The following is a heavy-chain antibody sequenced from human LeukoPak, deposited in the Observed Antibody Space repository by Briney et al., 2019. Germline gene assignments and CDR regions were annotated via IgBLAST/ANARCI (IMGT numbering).Heavy chain of an antibody. CDR3: ARAPSYDFWSGYFDY. D-gene: IGHD3-3*01. CDR1: GYSISGGYY. Sequence: SETLSLTCAVSGYSISGGYYWGWIRQPPGKGLEWIGSIYHSGSTYYNPSLKSRATISVDTSKNQFSLKLSSVTAADTAVYYCARAPSYDFWSGYFDYWGQGTLVTVSS. CDR2: IYHSGST. J-gene: IGHJ4*02. V-gene: IGHV4-38-2*01.